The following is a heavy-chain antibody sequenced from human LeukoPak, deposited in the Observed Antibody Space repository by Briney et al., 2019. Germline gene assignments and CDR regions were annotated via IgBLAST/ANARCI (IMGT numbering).Heavy chain of an antibody. V-gene: IGHV2-5*02. CDR2: TYWDDDK. D-gene: IGHD1-1*01. J-gene: IGHJ4*02. CDR3: ARREVKLDYFDF. Sequence: SGPTLVNPTQTLTLTCTFSGFSLRTRGVGVGWIRQPPGKALEWLALTYWDDDKRYSPYLKSRLTITKDTSKNQVVLIMTNMDPMDTATYYCARREVKLDYFDFWGQGTLVTVSS. CDR1: GFSLRTRGVG.